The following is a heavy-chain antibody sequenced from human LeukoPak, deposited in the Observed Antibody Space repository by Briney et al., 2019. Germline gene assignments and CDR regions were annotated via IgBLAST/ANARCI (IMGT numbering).Heavy chain of an antibody. CDR2: INPSGSST. Sequence: ASVKVSCKASGYTFTSYYMHWVRQATVQGLEWMGIINPSGSSTSYAQKVQGRVTMTRDTSTSTVYMELSSLRSEDTAVYYCARARDIVTLDAFDIWGQGTMVTVSS. CDR1: GYTFTSYY. D-gene: IGHD2-15*01. CDR3: ARARDIVTLDAFDI. V-gene: IGHV1-46*04. J-gene: IGHJ3*02.